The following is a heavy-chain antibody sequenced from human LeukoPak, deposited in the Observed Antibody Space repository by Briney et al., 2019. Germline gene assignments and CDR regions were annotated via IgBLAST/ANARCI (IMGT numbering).Heavy chain of an antibody. D-gene: IGHD3-10*01. CDR3: EKVPYSDYGSGRPPFMDV. V-gene: IGHV3-23*01. CDR2: ISGGGSNT. Sequence: PGGALRLSCAASGFTFSNYAMTWVRQAPGRGLWWGSPISGGGSNTYYADSVKGQSNISRDQSNNTIYLPMNSLRVQDTGIHYCEKVPYSDYGSGRPPFMDVWGQGTTVAVSS. J-gene: IGHJ6*02. CDR1: GFTFSNYA.